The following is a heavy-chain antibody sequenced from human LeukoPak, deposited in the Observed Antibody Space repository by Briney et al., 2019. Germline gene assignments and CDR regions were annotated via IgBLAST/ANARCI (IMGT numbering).Heavy chain of an antibody. CDR1: GGSITTTNY. CDR2: ISLAGRT. CDR3: SRENGAFSPFGY. V-gene: IGHV4-4*02. Sequence: PSETLSLTCGVSGGSITTTNYWSWVRQPPGGGLEWIGEISLAGRTRYNPSLQSRVHISIDESKNHLYLNLASVTAADTAVYYCSRENGAFSPFGYWGQGTLVTVLS. J-gene: IGHJ4*02. D-gene: IGHD2-8*01.